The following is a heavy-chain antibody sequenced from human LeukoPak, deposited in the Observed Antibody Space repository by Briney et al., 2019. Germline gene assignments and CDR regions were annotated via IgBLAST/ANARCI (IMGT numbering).Heavy chain of an antibody. J-gene: IGHJ4*02. Sequence: GGSLRLSCAASGFTFSTSGMHWVRQAPGKGLEWVSFIQYDENDIFYADSVKGRFTISRDNSKNTLRLQMNSLRAEDTALYYCVKDCTITTSEVVVSSPDYWGQGTLVTVSS. CDR1: GFTFSTSG. CDR2: IQYDENDI. D-gene: IGHD3-3*01. CDR3: VKDCTITTSEVVVSSPDY. V-gene: IGHV3-30*02.